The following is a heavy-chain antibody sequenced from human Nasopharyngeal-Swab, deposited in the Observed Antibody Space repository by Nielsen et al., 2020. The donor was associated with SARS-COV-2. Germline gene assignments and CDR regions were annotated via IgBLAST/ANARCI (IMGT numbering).Heavy chain of an antibody. CDR3: ARRETIVGSFDY. CDR1: GGSISSYY. V-gene: IGHV4-59*08. CDR2: TYYSGST. D-gene: IGHD1-26*01. Sequence: SETLSLTCTVSGGSISSYYWTWIRQSPGKGLEWIGYTYYSGSTGYNPSLKGRVTISVDTSKNQFSLKLNSVTAADTAVYYCARRETIVGSFDYWGQGTLVTVSS. J-gene: IGHJ4*02.